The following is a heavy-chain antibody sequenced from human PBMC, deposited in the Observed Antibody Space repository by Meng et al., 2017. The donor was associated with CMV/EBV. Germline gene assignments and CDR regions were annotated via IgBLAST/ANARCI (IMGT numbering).Heavy chain of an antibody. V-gene: IGHV1-69*05. Sequence: SVKVSCKASGGTFSSYAISWLRQAPGQGLEWMGGIIPIFGTANYAQKFQGRVTITTDESTSTAYMELSSLRSEDTAVYYCARDYDILTGQGGDWFDPWGQGTLVTVSS. CDR1: GGTFSSYA. CDR3: ARDYDILTGQGGDWFDP. J-gene: IGHJ5*02. CDR2: IIPIFGTA. D-gene: IGHD3-9*01.